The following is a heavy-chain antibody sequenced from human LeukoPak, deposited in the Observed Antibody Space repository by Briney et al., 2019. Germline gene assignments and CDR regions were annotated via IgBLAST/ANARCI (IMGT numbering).Heavy chain of an antibody. CDR2: ISSISSYI. CDR1: GFTFSSYA. CDR3: ARDPSGTYYPRVSGALDI. Sequence: GGSLRLSCAASGFTFSSYAMSWVRQAPGKGLEWVSSISSISSYIYYADSVKGRFTVSRDNAKNSLYLQMDSLRAEDTAVYYCARDPSGTYYPRVSGALDIWGQGTMVTVSS. V-gene: IGHV3-21*01. D-gene: IGHD1-26*01. J-gene: IGHJ3*02.